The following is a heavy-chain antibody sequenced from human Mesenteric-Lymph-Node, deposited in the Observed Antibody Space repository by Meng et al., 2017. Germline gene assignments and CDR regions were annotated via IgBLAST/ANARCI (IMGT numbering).Heavy chain of an antibody. CDR1: GGSISSTTW. CDR2: ISHGGNS. CDR3: VRNFDS. Sequence: QVQLPESGPGLVMPSGTLTLTCPVSGGSISSTTWWSWVRQPPGKGLDWIAEISHGGNSKYTPSLKSRVTISVDMSKNQVSLKLTSVTAADTAVYFCVRNFDSWGQGTLVTVSS. J-gene: IGHJ4*02. V-gene: IGHV4-4*02.